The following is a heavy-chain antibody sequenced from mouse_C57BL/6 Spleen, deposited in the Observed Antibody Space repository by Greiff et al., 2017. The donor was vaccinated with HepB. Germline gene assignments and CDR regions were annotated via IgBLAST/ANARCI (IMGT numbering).Heavy chain of an antibody. V-gene: IGHV1-82*01. CDR2: IYPGDGDT. CDR3: ASSYDGYYGGNY. D-gene: IGHD2-3*01. CDR1: GYAFSSSW. Sequence: QVQLQQSGPELVKPGASVKISCKASGYAFSSSWMNWVKQRPGKGLEWIGRIYPGDGDTNYNGKFKGKATLTADKSSSTAYMQLSSLTSEDSAVYCCASSYDGYYGGNYWGQGTLVTVSA. J-gene: IGHJ3*01.